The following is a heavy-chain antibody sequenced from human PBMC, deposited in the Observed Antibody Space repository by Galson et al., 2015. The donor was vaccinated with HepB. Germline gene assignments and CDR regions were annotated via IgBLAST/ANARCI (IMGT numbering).Heavy chain of an antibody. CDR2: IIGSGDRT. CDR1: GFTFSDYA. CDR3: TRLDVGN. Sequence: SLRLSCAASGFTFSDYAMTWVRQAPGKGLEWVSTIIGSGDRTYYAGSVKGRFTVSRDDAKNSLDLQMNSLRTEDTAVYYCTRLDVGNWGQGTLVTVSS. J-gene: IGHJ4*02. D-gene: IGHD1-1*01. V-gene: IGHV3-23*01.